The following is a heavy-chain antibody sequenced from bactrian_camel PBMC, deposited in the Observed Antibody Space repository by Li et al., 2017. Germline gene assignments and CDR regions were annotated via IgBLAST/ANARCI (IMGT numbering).Heavy chain of an antibody. CDR3: TRETQWVGYHEMAEY. Sequence: QVQLVESGGGLVQPGGSLRLSCAASVFSFSGYSMNWVRQAPGKALEWISDINSSGGNRNYADSVKGRFISSRDNSKNTVYLQLSGLKSEDTAMYYCTRETQWVGYHEMAEYWGQGTQVTVSS. CDR1: VFSFSGYS. CDR2: INSSGGNR. V-gene: IGHV3S25*01. J-gene: IGHJ4*01. D-gene: IGHD5*01.